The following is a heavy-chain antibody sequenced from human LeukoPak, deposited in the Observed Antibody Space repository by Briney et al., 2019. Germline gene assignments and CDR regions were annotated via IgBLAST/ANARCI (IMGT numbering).Heavy chain of an antibody. Sequence: GGSLRLSCAASGFTFSSYSMNWVRQAPGKGLEWVSSISSSSSYIYYADSVKGRFTISRDNAKNSLYLQMNSLRAEDTAVYYCARDNTKVRSGYYYTPARVGDYWGQGTLVTVSS. CDR2: ISSSSSYI. D-gene: IGHD3-22*01. CDR3: ARDNTKVRSGYYYTPARVGDY. J-gene: IGHJ4*02. V-gene: IGHV3-21*01. CDR1: GFTFSSYS.